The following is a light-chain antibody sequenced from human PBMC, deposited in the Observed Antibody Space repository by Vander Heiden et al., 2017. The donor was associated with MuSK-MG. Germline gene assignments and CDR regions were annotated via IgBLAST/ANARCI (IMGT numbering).Light chain of an antibody. CDR3: AAWDDSLNGHVV. V-gene: IGLV1-47*01. CDR1: SSNIGSNY. J-gene: IGLJ2*01. Sequence: QSVLTQPPSASGTPGQRVTISCSGSSSNIGSNYVYWYQHLPGTAPKLLIYRSNQRPSGGPDRCSGSKSGTSASLAISGLQSEDEADDYCAAWDDSLNGHVVFGGGTKLTVL. CDR2: RSN.